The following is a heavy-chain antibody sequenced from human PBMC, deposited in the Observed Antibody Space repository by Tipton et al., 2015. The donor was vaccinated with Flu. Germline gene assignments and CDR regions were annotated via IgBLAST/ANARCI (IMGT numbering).Heavy chain of an antibody. V-gene: IGHV3-33*01. CDR3: ARDADTSSHYSKFDF. CDR2: IWSDGASK. D-gene: IGHD3-22*01. Sequence: SLRLSCAASGFTFRNYGIHWVRQAPGMGLEWVAVIWSDGASKYYIDSVKGRFTVSRDNSKNTVYLQMNSLRSEDTAVYYCARDADTSSHYSKFDFWGQGTLVTVSS. J-gene: IGHJ4*02. CDR1: GFTFRNYG.